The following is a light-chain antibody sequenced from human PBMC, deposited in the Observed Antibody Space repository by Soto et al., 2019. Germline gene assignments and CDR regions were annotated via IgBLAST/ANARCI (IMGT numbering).Light chain of an antibody. CDR2: DAS. J-gene: IGKJ4*01. CDR1: QDISNY. CDR3: QQYDNLPLT. Sequence: DIQMTQSPFSLSASVGDRVTITCQASQDISNYLNWYQQKPGKAPKLLIYDASNLETGVPSRFSGSGSGTDFTFTISSLQPEDIATYYCQQYDNLPLTFGGGTKVEIK. V-gene: IGKV1-33*01.